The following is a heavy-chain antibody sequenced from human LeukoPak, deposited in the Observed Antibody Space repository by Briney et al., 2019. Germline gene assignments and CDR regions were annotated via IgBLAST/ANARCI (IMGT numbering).Heavy chain of an antibody. CDR2: ILRGGAYT. V-gene: IGHV3-21*01. CDR3: ARARSPSDH. Sequence: GGFLRLSCAASGFTFRDYSMNWVREAPGKGPECVSSILRGGAYTYYADSVKGRFTISRDDVKNSLYLQMNSVRVEDTVMYYCARARSPSDHWGQGTLVTVSS. CDR1: GFTFRDYS. J-gene: IGHJ4*02.